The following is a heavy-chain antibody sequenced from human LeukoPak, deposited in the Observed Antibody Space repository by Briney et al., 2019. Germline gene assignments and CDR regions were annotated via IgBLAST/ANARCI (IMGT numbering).Heavy chain of an antibody. V-gene: IGHV3-53*01. J-gene: IGHJ6*02. CDR1: GFTVSSNY. CDR2: IYSGGST. Sequence: GGSLRLSCAASGFTVSSNYMSWVRQAPGKGLEWVSVIYSGGSTYYADSVKGRFTISRDNSKNTLYPQMNSLRAEDTAVYYCARDSPGTGVYGMDVWGQGTTVTVSS. D-gene: IGHD3-10*01. CDR3: ARDSPGTGVYGMDV.